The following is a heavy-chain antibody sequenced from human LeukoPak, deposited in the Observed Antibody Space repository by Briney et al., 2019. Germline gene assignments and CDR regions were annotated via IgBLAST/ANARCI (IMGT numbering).Heavy chain of an antibody. J-gene: IGHJ4*02. D-gene: IGHD2-2*01. Sequence: GGSLRRSCAASGFTFSSYAMSWVRQAPGKGLEWVSAISGSGGSTYYADSVKGRFTISRDNSKTTLYLQMNSLRAEDTAVYYCAKDYQPLPFDYWGQGTLVTVSS. V-gene: IGHV3-23*01. CDR3: AKDYQPLPFDY. CDR2: ISGSGGST. CDR1: GFTFSSYA.